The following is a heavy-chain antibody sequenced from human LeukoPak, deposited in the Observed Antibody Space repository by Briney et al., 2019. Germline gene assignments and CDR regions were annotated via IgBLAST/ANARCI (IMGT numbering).Heavy chain of an antibody. CDR3: AREEVYDILTGYSPIDY. Sequence: GGSLRLSCAASGFTFSSYSMNWVRQAPGKGLEWVSSISSSSSYIYYADSVKGRFTISRDNAKNSPYLQMNSLRAEDTAVYYCAREEVYDILTGYSPIDYWGQGTLVTVPS. CDR1: GFTFSSYS. CDR2: ISSSSSYI. D-gene: IGHD3-9*01. J-gene: IGHJ4*02. V-gene: IGHV3-21*01.